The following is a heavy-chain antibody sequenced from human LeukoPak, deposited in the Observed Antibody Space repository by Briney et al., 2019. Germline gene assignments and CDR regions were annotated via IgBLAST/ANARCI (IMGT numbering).Heavy chain of an antibody. Sequence: GASLKISFKGSGYSFTSYWIDWVRQMPGKGLEWMGIIYPGDSDTRYSPSFQGQVTISADKSISTVYLQWSSLRASDTAMYYCARRIVGATWAFDIWGQGTMVTVSS. CDR1: GYSFTSYW. D-gene: IGHD1-26*01. J-gene: IGHJ3*02. CDR3: ARRIVGATWAFDI. CDR2: IYPGDSDT. V-gene: IGHV5-51*01.